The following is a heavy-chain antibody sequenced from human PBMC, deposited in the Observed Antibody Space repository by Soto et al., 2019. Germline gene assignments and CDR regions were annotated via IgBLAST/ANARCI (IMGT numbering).Heavy chain of an antibody. CDR3: ARHHFLGGGEDY. Sequence: EVQLVQSGAEVKKPGESLRISCKASGYTFTNSWISWVRQMPGKGLEWMGRIDPSDFYTNYGPSFQGHVTISADTSISTGFLQWDSLTASDTAMYYCARHHFLGGGEDYWGQGTLVTVSS. D-gene: IGHD3-16*01. V-gene: IGHV5-10-1*01. J-gene: IGHJ4*02. CDR2: IDPSDFYT. CDR1: GYTFTNSW.